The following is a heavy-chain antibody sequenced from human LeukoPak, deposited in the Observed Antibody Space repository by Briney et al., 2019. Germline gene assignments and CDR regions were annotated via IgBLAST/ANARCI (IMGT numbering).Heavy chain of an antibody. D-gene: IGHD3-22*01. CDR1: GGSISSSSYY. V-gene: IGHV4-39*01. Sequence: SETLSLTCTVSGGSISSSSYYWGWVRQPPGKGLEWIGSIYYSGSTYYNPSLKSRVTISVDTSKNQFSLKLSSVTAADTAVYYCARLYGNYYDSSGYTDYWGQGTLVTVSS. J-gene: IGHJ4*02. CDR2: IYYSGST. CDR3: ARLYGNYYDSSGYTDY.